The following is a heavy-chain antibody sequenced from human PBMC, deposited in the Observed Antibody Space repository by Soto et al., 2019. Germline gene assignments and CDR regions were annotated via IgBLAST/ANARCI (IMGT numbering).Heavy chain of an antibody. CDR1: GFTFSSYG. D-gene: IGHD4-17*01. J-gene: IGHJ4*02. CDR3: AKDHLMTTVTTVGY. Sequence: QVQLVESGGGVVQPGRSLRLSCAASGFTFSSYGMHWVRQAPGKGLEWVAVISYDGSNKYYADSVKGRFTISRDNSKNTQYLQMNSLRAEDTAVYYCAKDHLMTTVTTVGYWGQGTLVTVSS. V-gene: IGHV3-30*18. CDR2: ISYDGSNK.